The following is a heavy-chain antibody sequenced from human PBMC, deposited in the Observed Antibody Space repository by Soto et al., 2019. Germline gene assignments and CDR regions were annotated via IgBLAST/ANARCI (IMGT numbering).Heavy chain of an antibody. D-gene: IGHD2-15*01. CDR2: ISYDGSNK. CDR3: AKDKRGGLSFWY. J-gene: IGHJ4*02. CDR1: GFTFSSYG. Sequence: GGSLRLSCAASGFTFSSYGMHWVRQAPGKGLEWVAVISYDGSNKYYADSVKGRFTISRDNSKNTLYLQMNSLRAEDTAVYYCAKDKRGGLSFWYWGQGTLVTVSS. V-gene: IGHV3-30*18.